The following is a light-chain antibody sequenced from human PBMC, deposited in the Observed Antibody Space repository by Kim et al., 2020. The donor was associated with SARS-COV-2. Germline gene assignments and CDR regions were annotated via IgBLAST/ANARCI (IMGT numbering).Light chain of an antibody. J-gene: IGKJ2*01. V-gene: IGKV1-9*01. CDR2: TAS. Sequence: SASVGDSVTITCRASQGISSYLAWYQQNPGKAPKLLIHTASTLYSGVPSRFSGRGSGTDFTLTISSLQPEDFATYYCQQVNDYPHTFGQGTKLEI. CDR1: QGISSY. CDR3: QQVNDYPHT.